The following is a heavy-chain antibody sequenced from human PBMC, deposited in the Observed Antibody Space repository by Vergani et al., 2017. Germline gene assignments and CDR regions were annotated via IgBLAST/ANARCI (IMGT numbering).Heavy chain of an antibody. CDR3: ATSGSSSWYPIWWFDF. Sequence: QVQLVESGGGVVQPGRSLRLSCAASAFTFSSFGMHWVRQAPGKGLEWVAAISYDGSYKYYADSVKGRFTISRDNSKNTLYLQMNSLRAEDTAMYYCATSGSSSWYPIWWFDFWGQGAQVTVSS. CDR2: ISYDGSYK. J-gene: IGHJ5*01. V-gene: IGHV3-30*03. CDR1: AFTFSSFG. D-gene: IGHD6-13*01.